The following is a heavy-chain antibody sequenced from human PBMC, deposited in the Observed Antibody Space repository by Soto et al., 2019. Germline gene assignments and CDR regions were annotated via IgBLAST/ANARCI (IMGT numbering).Heavy chain of an antibody. CDR2: ISGSGGST. CDR1: GFIFSNNA. CDR3: AARARNGDYLTWFDP. V-gene: IGHV3-23*01. D-gene: IGHD4-17*01. Sequence: EVQLLESGGGLVQPGGSLRLSCAASGFIFSNNAMSWVRQAPGKGLEWVSAISGSGGSTYYADSVKGRFTISRDNSKNTLYRQMNSLRAEDTAVYYCAARARNGDYLTWFDPWGQGTLFTVSS. J-gene: IGHJ5*02.